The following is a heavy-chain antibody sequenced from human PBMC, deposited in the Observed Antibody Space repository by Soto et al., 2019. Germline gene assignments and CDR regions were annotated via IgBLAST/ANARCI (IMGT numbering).Heavy chain of an antibody. CDR1: GDSVSSNIAA. CDR2: TYYRSKWYN. J-gene: IGHJ4*02. CDR3: ARDTPEILGLIYFDS. V-gene: IGHV6-1*01. D-gene: IGHD2-15*01. Sequence: SQTLSLTCAISGDSVSSNIAAWNWIRQSPSRGLEWLGRTYYRSKWYNDYAVSVKSRITINSDTSKNQFSLQLNSVTPEDTAVYYCARDTPEILGLIYFDSWGQGTLVTVSS.